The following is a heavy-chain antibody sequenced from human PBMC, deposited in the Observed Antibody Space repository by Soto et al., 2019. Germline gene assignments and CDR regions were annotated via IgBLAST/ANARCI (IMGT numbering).Heavy chain of an antibody. Sequence: GGSLRLSCAASGFTFSSYAMSWVRQAPGKGLEWVSAIGGSGGSTYYADSVKGRFTISRDNSKNTLYLQMNSLGAEDTAVYYSYWEYQLPNHYYYYYMDVWGKGTTVTVSS. CDR2: IGGSGGST. D-gene: IGHD2-2*01. CDR3: YWEYQLPNHYYYYYMDV. CDR1: GFTFSSYA. J-gene: IGHJ6*03. V-gene: IGHV3-23*01.